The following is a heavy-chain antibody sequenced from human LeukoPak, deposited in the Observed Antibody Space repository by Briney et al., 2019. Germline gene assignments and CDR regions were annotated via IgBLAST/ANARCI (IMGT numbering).Heavy chain of an antibody. CDR2: IKQDGSEK. CDR1: GFTFSSYW. Sequence: HPGGSLRLSCAASGFTFSSYWMSWVRQAPGKGLEWVANIKQDGSEKYYVDSVKGRFTISRDNAKNSLYLQMNSLRAEDTAVYYCARVGYYDTHYGMDVWSQGTTVTVSS. V-gene: IGHV3-7*01. D-gene: IGHD3-22*01. CDR3: ARVGYYDTHYGMDV. J-gene: IGHJ6*02.